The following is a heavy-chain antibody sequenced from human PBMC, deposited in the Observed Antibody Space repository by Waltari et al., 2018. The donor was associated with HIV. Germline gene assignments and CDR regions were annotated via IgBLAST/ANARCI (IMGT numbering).Heavy chain of an antibody. CDR1: GFTFTNYV. D-gene: IGHD3-10*01. Sequence: VQLVQSGPEMRKPGASVKLSCRASGFTFTNYVFSWVRQAPGQGLEWLGWIIAYDGYRDGGKTFKYKVTLTPCSSTNTAYLESRNLRSDDTATWYLVRGGGSWLYDMYYYQGMDLWGQGTAVTVSS. CDR2: IIAYDGYR. CDR3: VRGGGSWLYDMYYYQGMDL. J-gene: IGHJ6*02. V-gene: IGHV1-18*01.